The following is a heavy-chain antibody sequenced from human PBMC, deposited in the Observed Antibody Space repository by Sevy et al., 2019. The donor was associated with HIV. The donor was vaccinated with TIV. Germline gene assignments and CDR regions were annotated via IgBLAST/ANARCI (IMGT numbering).Heavy chain of an antibody. CDR1: GGSVSSGSYY. D-gene: IGHD6-19*01. CDR3: AREKEQWLVRRWFDP. CDR2: IYYSGST. J-gene: IGHJ5*02. V-gene: IGHV4-61*01. Sequence: SETLSLTCTVSGGSVSSGSYYWSWIRQPPGKGLEWIGYIYYSGSTNYNPSLKSRVTISVDTSKNQFSRKLSSVTAADTAVYYCAREKEQWLVRRWFDPWGQGTLVTVSS.